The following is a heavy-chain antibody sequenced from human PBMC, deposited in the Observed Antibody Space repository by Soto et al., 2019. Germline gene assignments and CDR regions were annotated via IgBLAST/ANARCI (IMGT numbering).Heavy chain of an antibody. CDR2: ISSSGSTI. CDR1: GFTFSDYY. D-gene: IGHD6-13*01. CDR3: ARSRIAAAGTPPFFDY. Sequence: PGGSLRLSCAASGFTFSDYYMSWIRQAPGKGLEWVSYISSSGSTIYYADSVKGRFTISRDNAKNSLYLQMNSLRAEDTAVYYCARSRIAAAGTPPFFDYWGQGTLVTVSS. V-gene: IGHV3-11*01. J-gene: IGHJ4*02.